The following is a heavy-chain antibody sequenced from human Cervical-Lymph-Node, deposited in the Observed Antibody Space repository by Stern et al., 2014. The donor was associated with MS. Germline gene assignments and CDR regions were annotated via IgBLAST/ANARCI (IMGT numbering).Heavy chain of an antibody. Sequence: QVTLKESGPTLVKPTQTLTLTCAFSGFSLNTRGVGVGWVRQPPGKALEWLALIYWDYYKRYSPSLKRRLTIPKDTSKNQVFLTMTNMDPVDTATYYCAYRGGVQPYFDNWGLGTQVTVSS. D-gene: IGHD3-16*01. J-gene: IGHJ4*02. CDR3: AYRGGVQPYFDN. V-gene: IGHV2-5*02. CDR2: IYWDYYK. CDR1: GFSLNTRGVG.